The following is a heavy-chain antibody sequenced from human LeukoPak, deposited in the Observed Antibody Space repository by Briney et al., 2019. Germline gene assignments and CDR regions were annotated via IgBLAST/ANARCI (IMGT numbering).Heavy chain of an antibody. CDR3: ARAYDFWSGYHFTYDY. D-gene: IGHD3-3*01. J-gene: IGHJ4*02. V-gene: IGHV4-39*01. Sequence: TSSETLSLTCTVSGGSISSSSYYWGWIRQPPGKGLEWIGSIYYSGSTYYNPSLKSRVTISVDTSKSQFSLKLSSVTAADTAVYYCARAYDFWSGYHFTYDYWGQGTLVTVSS. CDR2: IYYSGST. CDR1: GGSISSSSYY.